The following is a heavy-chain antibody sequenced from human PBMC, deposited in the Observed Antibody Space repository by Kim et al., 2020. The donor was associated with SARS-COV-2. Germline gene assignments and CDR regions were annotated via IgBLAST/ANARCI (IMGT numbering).Heavy chain of an antibody. Sequence: SVKVSCKASGGTFSSYTISWVRQAPGQGLEWMGRIIPILGIANYAQKFQGRVTITADKSTSTAYMELSSLRSENTAVYYCASDYGGPGSLYGMDVWGQGTTVTVSS. V-gene: IGHV1-69*02. CDR1: GGTFSSYT. J-gene: IGHJ6*02. CDR3: ASDYGGPGSLYGMDV. CDR2: IIPILGIA. D-gene: IGHD4-17*01.